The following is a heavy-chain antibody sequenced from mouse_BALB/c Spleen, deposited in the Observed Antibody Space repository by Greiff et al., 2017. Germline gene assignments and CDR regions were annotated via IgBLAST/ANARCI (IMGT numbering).Heavy chain of an antibody. Sequence: DVMLVESGGGLVQPGGSLKLSCAASGFTFSSYTMSWVRQTPEKRLEWVAYISNGGGSTYYPDTVKGRFTISRDNAKNTLYLQMSSLKSEDTAMYYCARQKYGNYVVDYWGQGTSVTVSS. CDR2: ISNGGGST. CDR1: GFTFSSYT. V-gene: IGHV5-12-2*01. D-gene: IGHD2-10*02. J-gene: IGHJ4*01. CDR3: ARQKYGNYVVDY.